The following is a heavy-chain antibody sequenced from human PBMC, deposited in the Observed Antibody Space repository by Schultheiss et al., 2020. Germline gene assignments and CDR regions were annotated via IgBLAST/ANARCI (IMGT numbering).Heavy chain of an antibody. J-gene: IGHJ6*02. CDR3: TTSLGVYYYYGMDV. CDR2: IYHSGST. D-gene: IGHD3-10*01. V-gene: IGHV4-30-2*01. Sequence: SQTLSLTCTVSGGSISSGGYYWSWIRQHPGKGLEWIGYIYHSGSTYYNPSLKSRVTISVDRSKNQFSLKLSSVTAADTAVYYCTTSLGVYYYYGMDVWGQGTTVTVSS. CDR1: GGSISSGGYY.